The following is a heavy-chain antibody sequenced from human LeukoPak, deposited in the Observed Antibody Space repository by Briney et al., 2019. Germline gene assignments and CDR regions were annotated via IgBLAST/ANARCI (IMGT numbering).Heavy chain of an antibody. V-gene: IGHV4-30-4*01. CDR1: GDSISSGDYY. Sequence: SETLSLTCTVSGDSISSGDYYWSCIRQPPGRGLEWIGYIYYSGSTYYNPSLKSRVTISVDTSKNQFSLKLSSVTAADTAVYYCGSGSSGGYAFDIWGQGTMVTVSS. CDR3: GSGSSGGYAFDI. D-gene: IGHD3-10*01. CDR2: IYYSGST. J-gene: IGHJ3*02.